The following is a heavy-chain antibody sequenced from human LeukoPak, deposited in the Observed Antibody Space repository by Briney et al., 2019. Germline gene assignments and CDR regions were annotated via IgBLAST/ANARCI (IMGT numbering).Heavy chain of an antibody. CDR3: ARDGIEYCSSTSCYSSTRYFDL. CDR2: IYTSGST. CDR1: GGSTSSYY. J-gene: IGHJ2*01. Sequence: SETLSLTCTVSGGSTSSYYWSWIRQPAGKGLEWIGRIYTSGSTNYNPSLKSRVTMSVDTSKNQFSLKLSSVTAADTAVYYCARDGIEYCSSTSCYSSTRYFDLWGRGTLVTVSS. D-gene: IGHD2-2*02. V-gene: IGHV4-4*07.